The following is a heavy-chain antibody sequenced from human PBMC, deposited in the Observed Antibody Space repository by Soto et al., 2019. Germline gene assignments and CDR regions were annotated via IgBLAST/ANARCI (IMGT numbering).Heavy chain of an antibody. CDR2: IWYDGSNK. V-gene: IGHV3-33*01. CDR1: GFTFSSYG. J-gene: IGHJ4*02. CDR3: AREGKDIVATIRPYYFDY. D-gene: IGHD5-12*01. Sequence: QVQLVESGGGVVQPGRSLRLSCAASGFTFSSYGMHWVRQAPGKALEWVAVIWYDGSNKYYADSVKGRFTISRDNSKNTLYLQMNSLRAEDTAVYYCAREGKDIVATIRPYYFDYWGQGTLVTVSS.